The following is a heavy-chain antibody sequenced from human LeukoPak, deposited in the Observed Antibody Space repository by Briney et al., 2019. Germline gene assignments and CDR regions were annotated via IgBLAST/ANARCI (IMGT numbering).Heavy chain of an antibody. V-gene: IGHV4-61*02. J-gene: IGHJ5*02. CDR2: IYTSGST. CDR1: GSIISGSYY. Sequence: SQTLSLTCTVSGSIISGSYYWGWIRQPAGKGLEWIGRIYTSGSTNYNPSLESRVTISVDTSKNQFSLKLSSVTAADTAVYYCARESETGLGWFDPWGQGTLVTVSS. CDR3: ARESETGLGWFDP.